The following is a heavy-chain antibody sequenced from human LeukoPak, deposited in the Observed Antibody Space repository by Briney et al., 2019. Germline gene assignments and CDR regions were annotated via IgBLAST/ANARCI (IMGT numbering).Heavy chain of an antibody. CDR3: ARDPSPLVDTAMAYDY. CDR2: ISSSSSYI. CDR1: GFTFSSYS. Sequence: GSLRLSCAASGFTFSSYSMNLVRQAPGKGLEWVSSISSSSSYIYYADSVKGRFTISRDNAKNSLYLQMNSLRAEDTAVYYCARDPSPLVDTAMAYDYWGQGTLVTVSS. D-gene: IGHD5-18*01. J-gene: IGHJ4*02. V-gene: IGHV3-21*01.